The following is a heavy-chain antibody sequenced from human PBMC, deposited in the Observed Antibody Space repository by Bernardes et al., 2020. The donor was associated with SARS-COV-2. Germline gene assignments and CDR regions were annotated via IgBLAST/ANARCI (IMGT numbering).Heavy chain of an antibody. CDR3: ARVPNYYDSSGYSPNWFDP. CDR1: GGTFSSYT. Sequence: SVKVSCKASGGTFSSYTISWVRQAPGQGLEWMGRIIPILGIANYAQKFQGRVTITADKSTSTAYMELSSLRSEDTAVYYCARVPNYYDSSGYSPNWFDPRGQGTLVTVSS. D-gene: IGHD3-22*01. CDR2: IIPILGIA. J-gene: IGHJ5*02. V-gene: IGHV1-69*02.